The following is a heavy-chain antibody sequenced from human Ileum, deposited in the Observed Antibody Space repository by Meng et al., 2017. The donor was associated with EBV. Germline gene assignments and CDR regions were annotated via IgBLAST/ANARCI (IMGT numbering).Heavy chain of an antibody. D-gene: IGHD2-21*02. CDR2: IYHSGAT. V-gene: IGHV4-4*02. Sequence: QVQLQVWGPGLGKPSGTVSLPCTVLGGSVNGHPWWSWVRQPPGEGLEWIGQIYHSGATNYNPSLKSRVTISVDTSENQFSLELNSVTAADTAVYYCARIPYGDIYSAYFDYWSPGTLVTVSS. CDR3: ARIPYGDIYSAYFDY. J-gene: IGHJ4*02. CDR1: GGSVNGHPW.